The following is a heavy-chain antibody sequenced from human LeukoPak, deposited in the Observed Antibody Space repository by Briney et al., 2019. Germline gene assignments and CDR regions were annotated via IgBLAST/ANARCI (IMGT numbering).Heavy chain of an antibody. D-gene: IGHD3-3*01. CDR2: IKSKTDGWTT. J-gene: IGHJ4*02. CDR3: TTDAPYYDFWSGYPIDY. CDR1: GFTFSNAW. V-gene: IGHV3-15*01. Sequence: PGGSLRLSCAASGFTFSNAWMSWVRQAPGKGLEWVGRIKSKTDGWTTDYAAPVKGRFTISRDDSKNTLYLQMNSLKTEDTAVYYCTTDAPYYDFWSGYPIDYWGQGTLVTVSS.